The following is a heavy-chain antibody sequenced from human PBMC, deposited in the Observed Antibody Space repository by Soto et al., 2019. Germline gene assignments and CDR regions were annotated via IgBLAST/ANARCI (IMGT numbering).Heavy chain of an antibody. CDR1: GFTFSSYA. V-gene: IGHV3-23*01. J-gene: IGHJ4*02. Sequence: GGSLRLSCAASGFTFSSYALSWVRQAPGKGLEWVSGSSGSGGSTYYADSVKGRFTISRDNSKNTLYLQMNSLRAEDMAVYYCAKLSGSYYDYWGQGTLVTVSS. CDR3: AKLSGSYYDY. CDR2: SSGSGGST. D-gene: IGHD1-26*01.